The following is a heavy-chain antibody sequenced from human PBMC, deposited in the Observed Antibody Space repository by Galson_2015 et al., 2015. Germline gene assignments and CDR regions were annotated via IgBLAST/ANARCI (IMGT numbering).Heavy chain of an antibody. D-gene: IGHD6-13*01. J-gene: IGHJ4*02. V-gene: IGHV3-53*01. CDR2: IYSGGST. CDR1: GFTVSSNY. Sequence: SLRLSCAVSGFTVSSNYMNWVRQAPGKGLEWVSVIYSGGSTYYADSVKGRFTISRDNSKNTLYLQMNSLRAEDTAVYYCARESGVGSSSWGDFDYWGQGTLVTVSS. CDR3: ARESGVGSSSWGDFDY.